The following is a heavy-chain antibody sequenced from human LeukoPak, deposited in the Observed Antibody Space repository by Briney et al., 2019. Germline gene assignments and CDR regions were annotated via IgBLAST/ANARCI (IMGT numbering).Heavy chain of an antibody. CDR2: VFYSGST. D-gene: IGHD2-15*01. V-gene: IGHV4-39*01. CDR1: GGSISSSCHY. J-gene: IGHJ4*02. CDR3: ARLYCSGGSCYSGVGNFDY. Sequence: SETLSLSCTVSGGSISSSCHYWGWIRQPPGKGLEWIASVFYSGSTYYNPSLKIPATISVDTSNSQFSLKLSSVTAADSAVYYCARLYCSGGSCYSGVGNFDYWGQGTLVTVSS.